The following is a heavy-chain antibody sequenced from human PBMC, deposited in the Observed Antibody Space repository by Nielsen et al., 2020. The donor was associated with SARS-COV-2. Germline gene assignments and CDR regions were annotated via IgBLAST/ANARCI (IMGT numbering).Heavy chain of an antibody. CDR2: MYYSGNT. V-gene: IGHV4-59*01. CDR1: GGAISSYY. Sequence: SETLSLTCTVSGGAISSYYWSWIRQPPGKGLEWIGNMYYSGNTNYNPSLKSRVTISVDTSKNQLSLKLSSVTAADTAVYYCARGSSPALDYWGQGTLVTVSS. J-gene: IGHJ4*02. CDR3: ARGSSPALDY.